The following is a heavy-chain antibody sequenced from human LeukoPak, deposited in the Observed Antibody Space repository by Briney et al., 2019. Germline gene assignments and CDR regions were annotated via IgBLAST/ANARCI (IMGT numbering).Heavy chain of an antibody. CDR1: GYTFTGYY. D-gene: IGHD5-12*01. Sequence: ASVKVSCKASGYTFTGYYMHWVRQAPGQGLEWMGWINPNSGGTNYAQKFQGRVTMTRDTSISTAYMELSRLRSEDTAVYYCATAGFVGASGYDFTWFDPWGQGTLVTVSS. CDR3: ATAGFVGASGYDFTWFDP. V-gene: IGHV1-2*02. J-gene: IGHJ5*02. CDR2: INPNSGGT.